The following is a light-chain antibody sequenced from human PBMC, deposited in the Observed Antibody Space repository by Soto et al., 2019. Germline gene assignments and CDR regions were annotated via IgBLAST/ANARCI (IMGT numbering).Light chain of an antibody. CDR3: SSYTSSSTLV. CDR1: SRDVGGYNY. CDR2: EVS. J-gene: IGLJ1*01. Sequence: QPALTEPASVSVSPGQSITVSCTGTSRDVGGYNYVSWYQQHPGKAPKLMIYEVSNRPSGVSNRFSGSKSGNTASLTISGLQAEDEADYYCSSYTSSSTLVFGTGTKVTGL. V-gene: IGLV2-14*01.